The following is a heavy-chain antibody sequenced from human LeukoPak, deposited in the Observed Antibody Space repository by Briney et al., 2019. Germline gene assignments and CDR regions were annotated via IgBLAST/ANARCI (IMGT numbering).Heavy chain of an antibody. CDR2: IIPIVGTT. V-gene: IGHV1-69*13. CDR3: ARLAVAAIDY. J-gene: IGHJ4*02. D-gene: IGHD6-19*01. Sequence: SVKVSCKASGGTFSSYAFSWVRQAPGQGLEWMGGIIPIVGTTNYAQMFQGRVTITADESTSTAYMELRSLRSDDTAVYYCARLAVAAIDYWGQGTLVTVSS. CDR1: GGTFSSYA.